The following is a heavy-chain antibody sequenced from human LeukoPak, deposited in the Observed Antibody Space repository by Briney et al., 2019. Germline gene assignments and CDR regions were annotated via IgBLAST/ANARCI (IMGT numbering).Heavy chain of an antibody. J-gene: IGHJ4*02. D-gene: IGHD2-15*01. CDR1: GGSISSYY. Sequence: PSETLSLTCTVSGGSISSYYWSWIRQPPGKGLEWIGYIYYSGSTNYNPSLKGRVTISVDTSKNQFSLKLSSVTAADTAVYYCARYRLGCSGGSCYSIDGFDYWGQGTLVTVSS. V-gene: IGHV4-59*01. CDR2: IYYSGST. CDR3: ARYRLGCSGGSCYSIDGFDY.